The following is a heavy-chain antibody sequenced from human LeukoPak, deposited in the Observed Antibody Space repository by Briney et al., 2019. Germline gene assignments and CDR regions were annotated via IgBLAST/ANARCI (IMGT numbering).Heavy chain of an antibody. CDR1: GYTFTSYG. CDR2: ISAYNGNT. Sequence: ASVTVSCKASGYTFTSYGTSWVRQAPGQGLEWMGWISAYNGNTNYAQKLQGRVTMTTDTSTSTAYMELRSLRSDDTAVYYCARDWYYYDSSGYYYWGQGTLVTVSS. J-gene: IGHJ4*02. V-gene: IGHV1-18*01. CDR3: ARDWYYYDSSGYYY. D-gene: IGHD3-22*01.